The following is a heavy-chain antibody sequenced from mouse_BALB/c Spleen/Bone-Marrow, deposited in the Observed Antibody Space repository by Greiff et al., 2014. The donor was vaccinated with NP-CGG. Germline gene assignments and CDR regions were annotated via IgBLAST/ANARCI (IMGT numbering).Heavy chain of an antibody. Sequence: VQLQESGAELVRPGTSVKVSCKASGYAFTNYLIEWVKQRPGQGLEWIGMINPGSGGTNYNEKFKGKATLTADESSSTAYMQLSSLTSDDSAVYFCARRDGSYFDYWGQGTTLTVSS. J-gene: IGHJ2*01. D-gene: IGHD3-3*01. CDR3: ARRDGSYFDY. CDR2: INPGSGGT. V-gene: IGHV1-54*01. CDR1: GYAFTNYL.